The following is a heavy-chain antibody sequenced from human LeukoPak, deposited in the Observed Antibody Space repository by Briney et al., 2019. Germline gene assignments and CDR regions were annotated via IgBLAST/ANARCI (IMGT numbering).Heavy chain of an antibody. V-gene: IGHV3-30*04. CDR3: ARARPSMWIDY. D-gene: IGHD5-12*01. CDR2: ISYDGSDK. Sequence: PGGSLRLSCAASGFTFSSYAMYWVRQAPGKGPEWVAVISYDGSDKFYADSVKDRFTISRDSSKNTLYLQMNSLRPEDTAVYYCARARPSMWIDYWGQGTLVTVSS. CDR1: GFTFSSYA. J-gene: IGHJ4*02.